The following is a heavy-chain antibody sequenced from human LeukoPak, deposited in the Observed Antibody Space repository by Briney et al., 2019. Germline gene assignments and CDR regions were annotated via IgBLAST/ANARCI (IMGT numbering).Heavy chain of an antibody. D-gene: IGHD3-16*01. V-gene: IGHV3-23*01. J-gene: IGHJ4*02. CDR2: LSGNGVKT. CDR1: GFAFNTYG. CDR3: AKDLRWGLDS. Sequence: GGSLRLSCAASGFAFNTYGMSWVRQAPGRGLEWVSALSGNGVKTFYADSVKGRFTISRDNSKNMMYLQMNSLRVEDTAIYYCAKDLRWGLDSWGQGTLITVPS.